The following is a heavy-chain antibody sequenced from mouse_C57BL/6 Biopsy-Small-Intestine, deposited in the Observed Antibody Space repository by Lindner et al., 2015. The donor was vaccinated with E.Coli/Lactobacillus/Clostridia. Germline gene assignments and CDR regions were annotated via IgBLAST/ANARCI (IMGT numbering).Heavy chain of an antibody. CDR1: GFNIKDYY. V-gene: IGHV14-2*01. CDR3: ARYYFGLDY. J-gene: IGHJ2*01. CDR2: IDPEDGKT. Sequence: VQLQESGAELVKPGASVKLSCTASGFNIKDYYMHWVKQSTEQGLEWIGRIDPEDGKTKFGPKFQDKATITADTSSNTAYLQVSSLTSVDTAVYYCARYYFGLDYWGQGTTLIVSS. D-gene: IGHD1-1*01.